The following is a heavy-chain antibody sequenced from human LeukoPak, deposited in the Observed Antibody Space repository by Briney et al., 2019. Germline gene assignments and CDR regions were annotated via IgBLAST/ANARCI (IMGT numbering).Heavy chain of an antibody. J-gene: IGHJ4*02. Sequence: ASVKVSCKAPGYTFTSYYMHWVRQAPGQGLEWMGIINPSGGSTSYAQKFQGRVTVTSDTSASTADMELSSLRSEDTAMYYCARLNIGSYYFDYWGQGTLVTVSS. CDR2: INPSGGST. CDR1: GYTFTSYY. V-gene: IGHV1-46*01. D-gene: IGHD2/OR15-2a*01. CDR3: ARLNIGSYYFDY.